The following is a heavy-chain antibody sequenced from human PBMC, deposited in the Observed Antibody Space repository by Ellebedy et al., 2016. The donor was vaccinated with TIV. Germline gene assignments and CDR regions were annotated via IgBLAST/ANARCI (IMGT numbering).Heavy chain of an antibody. V-gene: IGHV3-9*01. CDR3: AKDVDYGGNKLFDY. CDR1: GFTFSSYA. CDR2: VSWNSGSI. J-gene: IGHJ4*02. D-gene: IGHD4-23*01. Sequence: GGSLRLSCAASGFTFSSYAMHWVWQAPGKGLEWVSGVSWNSGSIGYADSVKGRFTISRDNAKNSLYLQMNSLRAEDTALYYCAKDVDYGGNKLFDYWGQGTLVTVSS.